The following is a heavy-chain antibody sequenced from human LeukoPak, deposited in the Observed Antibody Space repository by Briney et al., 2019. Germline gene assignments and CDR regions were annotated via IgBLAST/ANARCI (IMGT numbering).Heavy chain of an antibody. V-gene: IGHV3-30-3*01. CDR2: ISYDGSKK. J-gene: IGHJ6*02. CDR1: GFTSSNYN. Sequence: AGGSLRLSCAASGFTSSNYNIHWVRQAPGKGLEWVALISYDGSKKYYADSVKGRFSISRDSSKNTLYLRMNSLRPEDTAVYYCARDREVVVLYYYDMDVWGQGTTVIVSS. D-gene: IGHD3-22*01. CDR3: ARDREVVVLYYYDMDV.